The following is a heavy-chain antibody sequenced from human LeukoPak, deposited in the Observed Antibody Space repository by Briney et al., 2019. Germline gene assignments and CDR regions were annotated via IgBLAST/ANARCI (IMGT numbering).Heavy chain of an antibody. CDR2: INPNSGGT. J-gene: IGHJ3*02. D-gene: IGHD1-26*01. CDR1: GYTFNGYY. CDR3: ARVLISGSYRDAFDI. V-gene: IGHV1-2*02. Sequence: ASVKVSCKASGYTFNGYYIHWVRQAPGRGLEWMGWINPNSGGTDYAQKFQGRVTMTRDTSISTASMELSSLRSDDTAVYHRARVLISGSYRDAFDIWGQGTMVTVSS.